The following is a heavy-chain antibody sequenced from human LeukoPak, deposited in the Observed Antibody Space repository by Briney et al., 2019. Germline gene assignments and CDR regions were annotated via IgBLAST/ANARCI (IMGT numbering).Heavy chain of an antibody. CDR2: IYSGGRT. V-gene: IGHV3-66*01. D-gene: IGHD3-16*01. CDR1: GFTFTGYA. CDR3: ARVPFTASLGDYFDY. J-gene: IGHJ4*02. Sequence: GGSMRLSCAASGFTFTGYAMSWVRQAPGKGLQWVSVIYSGGRTNYADSVKGRFSMSRDKSNGTVYLQLNSLRTDDTAVYFCARVPFTASLGDYFDYWGQGALVTVSS.